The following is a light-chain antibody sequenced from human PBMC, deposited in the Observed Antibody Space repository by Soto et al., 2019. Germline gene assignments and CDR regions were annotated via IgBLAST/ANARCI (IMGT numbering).Light chain of an antibody. CDR3: CSYSSSNTYV. V-gene: IGLV2-23*02. CDR1: SSDVGFYYL. J-gene: IGLJ1*01. CDR2: EVS. Sequence: SVLTHPASVYGSPGQSLTISCTGNSSDVGFYYLVSWYQQHPGKAPKLIIYEVSERPSGVSNRFSGSKSGNTASLTISGLQAEDEADYYCCSYSSSNTYVFGTGTKVTVL.